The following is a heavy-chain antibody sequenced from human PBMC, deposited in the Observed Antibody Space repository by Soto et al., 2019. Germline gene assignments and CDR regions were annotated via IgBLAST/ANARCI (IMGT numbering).Heavy chain of an antibody. CDR1: GFTFSSYG. D-gene: IGHD6-13*01. J-gene: IGHJ6*02. Sequence: GGSLRLSCAASGFTFSSYGMHWVRQAPGKGLEWVAVIWYDGSNKYYADSVKGRFTISRDNSNNTLYLQMNSLRAEDTAVYYCARDRGAAAPYYYYGMDVWGQGTTVTVSS. CDR3: ARDRGAAAPYYYYGMDV. V-gene: IGHV3-33*01. CDR2: IWYDGSNK.